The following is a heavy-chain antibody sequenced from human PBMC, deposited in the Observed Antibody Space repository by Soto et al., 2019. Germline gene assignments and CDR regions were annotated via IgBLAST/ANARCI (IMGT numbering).Heavy chain of an antibody. V-gene: IGHV1-2*02. CDR2: INPNSGGT. D-gene: IGHD6-19*01. CDR1: GYTFTSYG. CDR3: ASLMMAGYWYFDL. J-gene: IGHJ2*01. Sequence: ASVKVSCKASGYTFTSYGISWVRQAPGQGLEWMGWINPNSGGTNYAQKFQGRVTMTRDTSISTAYMELSRLRSDDTAVYYCASLMMAGYWYFDLWGRGTLVTVSS.